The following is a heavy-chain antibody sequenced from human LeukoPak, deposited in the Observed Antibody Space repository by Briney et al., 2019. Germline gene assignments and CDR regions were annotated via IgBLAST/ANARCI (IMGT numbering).Heavy chain of an antibody. CDR2: KKQDGSEK. CDR3: ARDPEGYCSGGSCERYYYYGMDV. CDR1: GFTFSSYW. V-gene: IGHV3-7*01. J-gene: IGHJ6*02. D-gene: IGHD2-15*01. Sequence: GGSLRLSCAASGFTFSSYWMSWVRQAPGKGLEWVANKKQDGSEKYYVDSVKGRFTISRDNAKNSLYLQMNSLRAEDTAVYYCARDPEGYCSGGSCERYYYYGMDVWGQGTTVTVSS.